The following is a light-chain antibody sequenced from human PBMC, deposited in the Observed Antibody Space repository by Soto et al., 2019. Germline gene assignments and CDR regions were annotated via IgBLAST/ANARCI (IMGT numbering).Light chain of an antibody. CDR3: CSYAGRYTDV. V-gene: IGLV2-11*01. Sequence: QPALTQPRSVSGSPGQSVTISCTGTSSDVGGYNYVSWYQQHPGKAPKLMIYDVSKRPSGVPDRFSGSKSGNTASLTISGLQAEDEADYYCCSYAGRYTDVFGTG. CDR2: DVS. J-gene: IGLJ1*01. CDR1: SSDVGGYNY.